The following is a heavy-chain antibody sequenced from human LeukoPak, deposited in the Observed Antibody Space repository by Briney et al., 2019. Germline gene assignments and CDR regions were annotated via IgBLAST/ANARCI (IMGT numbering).Heavy chain of an antibody. Sequence: GGPLRLSCAASGFTFSTYTMNWVRQAPGKGLEWVSTITSSSIYIYYADSVKGRFTISRDNAKNSLYLQMNSLRAEDTAVYYCARDYYDSSGIDLWGRGTLVTVSS. J-gene: IGHJ2*01. D-gene: IGHD3-22*01. V-gene: IGHV3-21*01. CDR2: ITSSSIYI. CDR3: ARDYYDSSGIDL. CDR1: GFTFSTYT.